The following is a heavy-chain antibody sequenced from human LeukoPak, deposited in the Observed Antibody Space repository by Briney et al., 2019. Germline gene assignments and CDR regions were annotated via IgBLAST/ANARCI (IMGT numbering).Heavy chain of an antibody. CDR3: AKEYCSYSVCHSLDY. D-gene: IGHD2-8*01. Sequence: GRSLRLSCAASGFTFSSSGMHWVRQAPGKGLEWVAVISYDGSNKYYADSVKGRFTFSRDNSKNTLYLQMNSLRAEDTAVYYCAKEYCSYSVCHSLDYWGQGTLVTVSS. V-gene: IGHV3-30*18. CDR1: GFTFSSSG. J-gene: IGHJ4*02. CDR2: ISYDGSNK.